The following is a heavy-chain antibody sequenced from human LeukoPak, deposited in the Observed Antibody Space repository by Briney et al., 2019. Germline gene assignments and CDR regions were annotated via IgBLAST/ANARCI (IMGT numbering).Heavy chain of an antibody. V-gene: IGHV3-9*01. Sequence: PGRSLRLSCAASGFTFDDYTMHWVRQAPGKGLEWVSGISWNSGSIGYADSVKGRFTISRDNAKNSLYLQMNSLRAEDTALYYCAKGGSLGYWGQGTLVTVSS. D-gene: IGHD5-12*01. J-gene: IGHJ4*02. CDR1: GFTFDDYT. CDR2: ISWNSGSI. CDR3: AKGGSLGY.